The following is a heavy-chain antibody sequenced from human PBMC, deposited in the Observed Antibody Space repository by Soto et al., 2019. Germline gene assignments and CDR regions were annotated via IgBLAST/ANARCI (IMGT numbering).Heavy chain of an antibody. CDR1: GGTFISYA. CDR3: ERDRFLDRNYCFDH. J-gene: IGHJ4*02. CDR2: IIPIFGTA. D-gene: IGHD1-7*01. V-gene: IGHV1-69*13. Sequence: SVKVSYKASGGTFISYAIIWVRQAPGQGLEWMGGIIPIFGTANYAQKFQGRVTITADESTSTAYMELSSLRSEDTAVYYCERDRFLDRNYCFDHWGQGTLVTVSS.